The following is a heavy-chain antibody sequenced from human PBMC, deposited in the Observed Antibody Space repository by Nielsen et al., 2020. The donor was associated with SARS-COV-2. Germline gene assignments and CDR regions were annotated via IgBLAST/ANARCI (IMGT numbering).Heavy chain of an antibody. J-gene: IGHJ4*02. CDR1: GFTFRNYA. V-gene: IGHV3-30*04. D-gene: IGHD1-26*01. CDR2: ISYDGSNK. CDR3: AKWGHRWELPPLD. Sequence: GESLKISCAASGFTFRNYAMHWVRQAPGKGLEWVAVISYDGSNKYYADSVKGRFTISRDNSKNTLYLQMNSLRAEDTAVYYCAKWGHRWELPPLDWGQGTLVTVSS.